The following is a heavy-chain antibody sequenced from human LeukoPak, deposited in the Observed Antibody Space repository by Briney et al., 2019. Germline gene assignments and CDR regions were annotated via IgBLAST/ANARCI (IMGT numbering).Heavy chain of an antibody. CDR1: GFIFNKYS. CDR2: ITGSGSYT. CDR3: ARTDDILTGGMDV. D-gene: IGHD3-9*01. V-gene: IGHV3-21*01. J-gene: IGHJ6*02. Sequence: TGGSLRLSCATSGFIFNKYSINWVRQAPGKGLEWVSSITGSGSYTFYADSVKGRFTISRDNAKNSLFLQMNNPRAGDSALYYCARTDDILTGGMDVWGQGTTVTVSS.